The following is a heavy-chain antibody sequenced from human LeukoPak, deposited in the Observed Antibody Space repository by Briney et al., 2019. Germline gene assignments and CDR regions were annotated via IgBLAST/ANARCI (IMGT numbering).Heavy chain of an antibody. Sequence: ASVKVSCKASGYTFTIYYMHWVRQAPGQGLEWMGIINPSGGSTSYAQKFQGRVTMTRDTSTSTVYMELSGLRSEDTAVYYCARDQSEIAAAGLYFDYWGQGTLVTVSS. V-gene: IGHV1-46*01. CDR3: ARDQSEIAAAGLYFDY. J-gene: IGHJ4*02. CDR2: INPSGGST. CDR1: GYTFTIYY. D-gene: IGHD6-13*01.